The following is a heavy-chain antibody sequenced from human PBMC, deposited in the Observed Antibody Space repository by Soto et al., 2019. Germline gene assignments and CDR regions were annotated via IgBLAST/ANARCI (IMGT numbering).Heavy chain of an antibody. Sequence: SSNLSLTCAVYGGSFSGYYWSWIRQPPGKGLEWIGEINHSGSTNYNPPLKSRVTISVDTSKNQFSLKLSSVTAADTAVYYCASKLGGSCYSKGFDHWSHGTMV. CDR1: GGSFSGYY. CDR3: ASKLGGSCYSKGFDH. J-gene: IGHJ5*02. CDR2: INHSGST. D-gene: IGHD2-15*01. V-gene: IGHV4-34*01.